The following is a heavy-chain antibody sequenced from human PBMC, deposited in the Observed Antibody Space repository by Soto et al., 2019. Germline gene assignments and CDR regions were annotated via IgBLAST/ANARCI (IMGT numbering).Heavy chain of an antibody. J-gene: IGHJ4*02. CDR1: GGTFSSYT. V-gene: IGHV1-69*02. CDR2: IIPILDIA. CDR3: LNIPLD. Sequence: QVQLVQSGAEVKKHGSSVKVSCKASGGTFSSYTITWVRQAPGQGLEWMGRIIPILDIANDAQKFQGRVTITADKSTCIAYIVLGSLRCEDTAVYYCLNIPLDWGLGTLVTVSS.